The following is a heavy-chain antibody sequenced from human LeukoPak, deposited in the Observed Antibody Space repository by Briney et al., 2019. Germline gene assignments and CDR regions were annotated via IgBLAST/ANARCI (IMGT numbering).Heavy chain of an antibody. CDR2: TYSGGNT. CDR1: GLAISSNY. D-gene: IGHD5-12*01. J-gene: IGHJ4*02. CDR3: ARERGDRDYERFDY. Sequence: PGGSLRLSRAASGLAISSNYMIWVRLAPGKGLEWVAVTYSGGNTDYADSVKGRFTVSIDSSKNTLYLQMESLRVEDTAVYFCARERGDRDYERFDYWGQGTLLTVSS. V-gene: IGHV3-66*01.